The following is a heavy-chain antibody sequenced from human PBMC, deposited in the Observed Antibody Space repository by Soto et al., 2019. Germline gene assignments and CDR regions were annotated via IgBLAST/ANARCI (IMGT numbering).Heavy chain of an antibody. D-gene: IGHD6-13*01. CDR1: GGSISSSSYY. CDR2: IYYSGST. J-gene: IGHJ6*03. CDR3: ARQEAAAASKHGYMDV. V-gene: IGHV4-39*01. Sequence: SETLSLTCTVSGGSISSSSYYWGWIRQPPGKGLEWIGSIYYSGSTYYNPSLKSRVTISVDTSKNQFSLKLSTVTAADTAVYYCARQEAAAASKHGYMDVWGKGTTVTVSS.